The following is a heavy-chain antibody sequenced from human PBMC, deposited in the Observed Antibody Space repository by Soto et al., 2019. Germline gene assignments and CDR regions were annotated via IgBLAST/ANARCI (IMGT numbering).Heavy chain of an antibody. CDR3: ASALVPAADGELWYGEHFDY. V-gene: IGHV1-18*01. J-gene: IGHJ4*02. CDR2: INVYNGNT. Sequence: QVQLVQSGAEVKKPGASVKVSCKASGYTFTSYGISWVRQAPGQGLEWMEWINVYNGNTNYAQKFQGRVTITADESTSTAYMELSSLRSEDTAVYYCASALVPAADGELWYGEHFDYWGQGTLVTVSS. D-gene: IGHD2-2*01. CDR1: GYTFTSYG.